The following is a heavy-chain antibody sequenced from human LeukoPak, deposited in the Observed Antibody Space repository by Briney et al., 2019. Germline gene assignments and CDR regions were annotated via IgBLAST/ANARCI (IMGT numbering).Heavy chain of an antibody. Sequence: SETLSLTCTVSGGSISSSTYFWGWIRQPPGKGLEWIGTIYYSGSTYYNPSLKSRVTISVDSSKNQFSLRLSSVTAADTAVYYCARDREQQLVLPFWGQGTLVTVSS. V-gene: IGHV4-39*07. J-gene: IGHJ4*02. CDR3: ARDREQQLVLPF. CDR2: IYYSGST. CDR1: GGSISSSTYF. D-gene: IGHD6-13*01.